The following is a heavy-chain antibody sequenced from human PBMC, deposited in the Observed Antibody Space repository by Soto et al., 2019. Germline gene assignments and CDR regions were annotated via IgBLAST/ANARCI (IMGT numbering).Heavy chain of an antibody. J-gene: IGHJ5*02. CDR1: GGSISGYF. CDR2: IYYNGST. CDR3: AVRGYSYGFNWFDP. V-gene: IGHV4-59*01. Sequence: ETLSLTCTVSGGSISGYFWSWIRQPPGKGLEWIGYIYYNGSTNYNPTLTGRVTRSVDTSKNQFSLKLTSGTAADTAVYYCAVRGYSYGFNWFDPWGEGTLVTV. D-gene: IGHD5-18*01.